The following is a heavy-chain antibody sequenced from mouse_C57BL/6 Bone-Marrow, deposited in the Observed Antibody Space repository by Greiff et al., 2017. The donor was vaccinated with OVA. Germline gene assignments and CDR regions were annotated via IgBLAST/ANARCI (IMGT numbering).Heavy chain of an antibody. Sequence: QVQLQQPGAELVKPGASVKMSCKASGYTFTSYWITWVKQRPGQGLEWIGDIYPGSGSTNYNEKFKSKATLTVDTSSSTAYMQPSSLTSEDSAVYYGARSTYYYGSSYGYWGQGTTLTVSS. CDR2: IYPGSGST. CDR1: GYTFTSYW. V-gene: IGHV1-55*01. J-gene: IGHJ2*01. D-gene: IGHD1-1*01. CDR3: ARSTYYYGSSYGY.